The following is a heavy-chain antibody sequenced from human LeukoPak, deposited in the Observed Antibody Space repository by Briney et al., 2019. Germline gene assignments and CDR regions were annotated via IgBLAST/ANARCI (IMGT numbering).Heavy chain of an antibody. CDR1: GFTFSSYG. J-gene: IGHJ6*02. CDR3: ARSMVRGPLPYYGMDV. V-gene: IGHV3-30*02. Sequence: GGSLRLSCAASGFTFSSYGMHWVRQAPGKGLEWVAFIRYDGSNKYYVDSVKGRFTISRDNSKNTLYLQMNSLRAEDTAVYYCARSMVRGPLPYYGMDVWGQGTTVTVSS. D-gene: IGHD3-10*01. CDR2: IRYDGSNK.